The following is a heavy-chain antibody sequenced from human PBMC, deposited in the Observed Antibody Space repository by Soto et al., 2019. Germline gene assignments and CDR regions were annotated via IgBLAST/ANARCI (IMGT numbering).Heavy chain of an antibody. CDR2: IYSAGST. CDR1: GLTVSSNY. J-gene: IGHJ4*02. D-gene: IGHD5-18*01. Sequence: EVQLVETGGGLFQPGGSLRLSCAVSGLTVSSNYMSWVRQAPGKGLEWVSIIYSAGSTYYADSVKGRFTISRDNSKNTVYLQMNSLRAEDTAVYYCARVFTDTAKVFDYWGQGTLVTVSS. CDR3: ARVFTDTAKVFDY. V-gene: IGHV3-53*02.